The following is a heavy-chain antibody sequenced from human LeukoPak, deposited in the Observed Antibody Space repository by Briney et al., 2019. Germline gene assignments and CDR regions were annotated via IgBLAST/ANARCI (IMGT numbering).Heavy chain of an antibody. CDR2: IIPILGIA. J-gene: IGHJ4*02. D-gene: IGHD5-18*01. V-gene: IGHV1-69*04. Sequence: SVKVSCKASGGTFSSYAISWVRQVPGQGLEWMGRIIPILGIANYAQKFQGRVTITADKSTSTAYMELSSLRSEDTAVYYCARVDTAMVIDYWGQGTLVTVSS. CDR1: GGTFSSYA. CDR3: ARVDTAMVIDY.